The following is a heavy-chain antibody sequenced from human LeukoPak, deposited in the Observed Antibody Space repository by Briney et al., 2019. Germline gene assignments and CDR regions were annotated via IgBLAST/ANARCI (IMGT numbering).Heavy chain of an antibody. CDR2: LGVIVSGYGGST. D-gene: IGHD6-13*01. Sequence: RGSLRVSSAPPGFTFSRYAICWVRQAPREGLWWVSPLGVIVSGYGGSTYYADAVKGRFTISRDNYKNTLYLQMNSLRDEDTAVYYCARSGVSWYNYYYYYMDVWGKGTTVTVSS. CDR1: GFTFSRYA. V-gene: IGHV3-23*01. CDR3: ARSGVSWYNYYYYYMDV. J-gene: IGHJ6*03.